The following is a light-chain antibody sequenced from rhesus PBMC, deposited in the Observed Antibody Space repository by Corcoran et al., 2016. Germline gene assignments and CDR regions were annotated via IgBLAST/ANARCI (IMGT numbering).Light chain of an antibody. V-gene: IGKV1-22*01. CDR3: QQYSSKAIT. Sequence: DIQTTQSPSSLSASVGDTVTITCPASQGISSWLAWFQQKPGKAPKLLIDKASSLQSGVPSRFSGSGSVTAFPLPISSLQSEDFATYYWQQYSSKAITFGGGTKVELK. CDR1: QGISSW. CDR2: KAS. J-gene: IGKJ4*01.